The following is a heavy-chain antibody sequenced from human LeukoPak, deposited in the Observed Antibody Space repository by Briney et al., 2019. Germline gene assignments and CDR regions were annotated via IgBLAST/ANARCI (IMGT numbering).Heavy chain of an antibody. V-gene: IGHV4-34*01. CDR3: ARRGYSYGYLLV. D-gene: IGHD5-18*01. CDR2: INHSGST. Sequence: SETLSLTCAVYGGSLSGYYWSWLRQPPGKGLEWIGEINHSGSTNYNPSLKSRVTISVDTSKNQFSLKLSSVTAADTAVYYCARRGYSYGYLLVWGQGTLVTVSS. CDR1: GGSLSGYY. J-gene: IGHJ4*02.